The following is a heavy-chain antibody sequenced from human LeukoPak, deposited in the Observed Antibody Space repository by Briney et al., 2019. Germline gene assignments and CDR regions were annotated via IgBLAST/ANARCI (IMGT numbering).Heavy chain of an antibody. CDR3: ATAGITIFGVALSADV. CDR2: ISAYNGNT. J-gene: IGHJ6*04. Sequence: ASVKVSCKASGYTFTRYGISWVRQAPGQGLEWMGWISAYNGNTNYAQKLQGRVTMTTDTSTSTAYMELRSLRSDDTAVYYCATAGITIFGVALSADVWGKGTTVTVSS. CDR1: GYTFTRYG. V-gene: IGHV1-18*01. D-gene: IGHD3-3*01.